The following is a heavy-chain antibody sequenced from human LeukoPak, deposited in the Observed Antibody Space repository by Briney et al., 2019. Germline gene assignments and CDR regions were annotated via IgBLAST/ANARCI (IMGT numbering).Heavy chain of an antibody. J-gene: IGHJ5*02. CDR1: GYTLTSYG. V-gene: IGHV1-18*01. D-gene: IGHD3-9*01. CDR2: ISAYSGST. Sequence: GASVKVSCKASGYTLTSYGLNWVRQAPGQELEWMAWISAYSGSTKYAQKFQGRVTTTTDTSTNTAYMELRSLTSDDTAVYYCARDRYDVLTGYFSNWFDPWGQGTLVTVSS. CDR3: ARDRYDVLTGYFSNWFDP.